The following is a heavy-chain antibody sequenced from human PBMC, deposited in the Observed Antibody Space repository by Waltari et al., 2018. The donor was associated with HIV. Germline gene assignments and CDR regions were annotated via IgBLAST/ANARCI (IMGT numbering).Heavy chain of an antibody. CDR2: LNPNSGDT. V-gene: IGHV1-2*06. CDR1: GYIFTDYY. CDR3: ASTGVTIVEGWFDP. D-gene: IGHD3-3*01. Sequence: QVQLVQSGAEGKKPGASLRVSCKASGYIFTDYYIHWVRQAPGQGLEWMGRLNPNSGDTNYAQKFQDRVTMTRATSIRTAYMDLSRLTSDDTAVYYCASTGVTIVEGWFDPWGQGTLVTVSS. J-gene: IGHJ5*02.